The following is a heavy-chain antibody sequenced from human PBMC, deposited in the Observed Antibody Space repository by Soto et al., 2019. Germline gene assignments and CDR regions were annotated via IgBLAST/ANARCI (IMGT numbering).Heavy chain of an antibody. CDR3: ARDQKPNDIVVVPAAIAY. D-gene: IGHD2-2*02. J-gene: IGHJ4*02. CDR2: ISSSSSYI. V-gene: IGHV3-21*01. CDR1: GFTFSSYS. Sequence: GGSLRLSCAASGFTFSSYSMNWVRQAPGKXLEWVSSISSSSSYIYYADSVKGRFTISRDNAKNSLYLQMNSLRAEDTAVYYCARDQKPNDIVVVPAAIAYWGQGTLVTVSS.